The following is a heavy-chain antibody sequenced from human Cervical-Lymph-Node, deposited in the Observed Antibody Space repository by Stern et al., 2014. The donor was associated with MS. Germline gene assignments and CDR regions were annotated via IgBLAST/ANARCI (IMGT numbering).Heavy chain of an antibody. CDR1: GGPISSGTYY. J-gene: IGHJ4*02. D-gene: IGHD2-15*01. Sequence: QVQLQESGPGLVKPSQTLSLTCTVSGGPISSGTYYWSWIRQPAGKGLEWIGRIYTSGSPDYPSAHKSRVTIPVDMSKTQLSLRLTQVTAADTAVYYCARGRNGFGYDSWGQGTLATVSP. V-gene: IGHV4-61*02. CDR2: IYTSGSP. CDR3: ARGRNGFGYDS.